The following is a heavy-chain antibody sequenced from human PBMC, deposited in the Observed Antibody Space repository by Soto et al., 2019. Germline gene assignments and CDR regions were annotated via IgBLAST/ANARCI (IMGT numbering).Heavy chain of an antibody. V-gene: IGHV3-23*01. CDR1: GFSFSTYA. J-gene: IGHJ4*02. CDR2: ISASDGST. Sequence: GGSLRLSCATSGFSFSTYAMSWGRQAPGKGLEWVSVISASDGSTNYADSVKGRFTISRDNAKNTLYLQMNSLRAEDTAVYYCARSRGRGWHFNHWGQGTEVTVSA. CDR3: ARSRGRGWHFNH. D-gene: IGHD6-19*01.